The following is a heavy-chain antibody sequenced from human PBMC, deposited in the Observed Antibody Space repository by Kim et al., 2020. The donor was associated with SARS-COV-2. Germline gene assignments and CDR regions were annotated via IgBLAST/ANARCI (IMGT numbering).Heavy chain of an antibody. CDR2: ISSSSSTI. Sequence: GGSLRLSCAASGFTFSSYSMNWVRQAPGKGLEWVSYISSSSSTIYYADSVKGRFTISRDNAKNSLYLQMNSLRDEDTAVYYCARGGVFRGEPTPFFDYWGQGTLVTVSS. CDR3: ARGGVFRGEPTPFFDY. CDR1: GFTFSSYS. J-gene: IGHJ4*02. V-gene: IGHV3-48*02. D-gene: IGHD3-10*01.